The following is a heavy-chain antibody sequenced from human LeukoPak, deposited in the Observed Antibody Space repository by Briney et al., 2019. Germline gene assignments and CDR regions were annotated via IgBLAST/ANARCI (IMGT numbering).Heavy chain of an antibody. J-gene: IGHJ4*02. CDR2: IIPILGIA. CDR1: GGTFSSYA. Sequence: ASVKVSCKASGGTFSSYAISWVRQAPGQGLEWVGRIIPILGIANYAQKFQGRVTITADKSTSTAYMELSSLRSEDTAVYYCARGGSVGSTSSSRGYWGQGTLVTVSS. CDR3: ARGGSVGSTSSSRGY. V-gene: IGHV1-69*04. D-gene: IGHD2-2*01.